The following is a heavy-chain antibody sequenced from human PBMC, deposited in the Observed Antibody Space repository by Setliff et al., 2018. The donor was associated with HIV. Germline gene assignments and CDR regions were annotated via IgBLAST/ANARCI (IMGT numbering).Heavy chain of an antibody. D-gene: IGHD2-15*01. J-gene: IGHJ6*02. CDR2: INPTGGGT. CDR1: GYTFTDHY. Sequence: ASVKVSCKASGYTFTDHYMHWVRQAPGQGLEWMGWINPTGGGTNYAQKFQGRVTMTRETSINTAYMEMTRLRSDDTAVYYCARGSGGYCSGGSCYFGFGLALWGQGTTVTVSS. V-gene: IGHV1-2*02. CDR3: ARGSGGYCSGGSCYFGFGLAL.